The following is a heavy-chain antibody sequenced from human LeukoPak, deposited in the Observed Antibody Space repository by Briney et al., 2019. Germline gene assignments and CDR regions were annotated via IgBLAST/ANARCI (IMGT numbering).Heavy chain of an antibody. D-gene: IGHD4-17*01. CDR3: ARDRYTTGTVTMGY. CDR2: ISSSSSYI. CDR1: GFTFSSYS. Sequence: GGSLRLSCAASGFTFSSYSMNWVRQAPGKGLEWVSSISSSSSYIYYADSVKGRFTISRDNAKNSLYLQMNSLRAEDTAVYYCARDRYTTGTVTMGYWGQGTLVTVSS. J-gene: IGHJ4*02. V-gene: IGHV3-21*01.